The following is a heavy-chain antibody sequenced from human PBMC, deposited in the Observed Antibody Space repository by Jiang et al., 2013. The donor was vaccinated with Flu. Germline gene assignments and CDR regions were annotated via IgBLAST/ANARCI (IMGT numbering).Heavy chain of an antibody. Sequence: YWIGWVRQMPGKGLEWMGIIYPGDSDTRYSPSFQGQVTISADKSISTAYLQWSSLKASDTAMYYCAREGAYSTGWTHFDYWGQGTLVTVSS. CDR3: AREGAYSTGWTHFDY. V-gene: IGHV5-51*01. CDR1: YW. D-gene: IGHD6-19*01. CDR2: IYPGDSDT. J-gene: IGHJ4*02.